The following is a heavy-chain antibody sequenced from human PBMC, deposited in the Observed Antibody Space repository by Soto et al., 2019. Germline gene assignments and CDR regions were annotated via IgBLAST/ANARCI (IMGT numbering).Heavy chain of an antibody. CDR1: GFTFSDYY. Sequence: GGSLRLSCAASGFTFSDYYMSWIRQAPGKGLEWVSYISSSGSTIYYADSVKGRFTISRDNAKNSLYLQMNSLRAEDTAVYYCARSDIVVVVAATLSYYDGMDVWGQGTTVTVSS. CDR2: ISSSGSTI. CDR3: ARSDIVVVVAATLSYYDGMDV. V-gene: IGHV3-11*01. J-gene: IGHJ6*02. D-gene: IGHD2-15*01.